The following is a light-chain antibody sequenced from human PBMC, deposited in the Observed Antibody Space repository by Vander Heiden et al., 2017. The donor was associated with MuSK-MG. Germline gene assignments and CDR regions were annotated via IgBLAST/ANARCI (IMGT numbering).Light chain of an antibody. CDR1: QSISSY. J-gene: IGKJ5*01. Sequence: DIQMTQSPSSLSASVGDRVTITCRASQSISSYLNWYQQKPGKAPKLLIYAASSLQRGVPSRFSGSGYRKDFTLTISSRQPEDFASYYCQQSDSNPSITFGQGTRLXIK. CDR2: AAS. V-gene: IGKV1-39*01. CDR3: QQSDSNPSIT.